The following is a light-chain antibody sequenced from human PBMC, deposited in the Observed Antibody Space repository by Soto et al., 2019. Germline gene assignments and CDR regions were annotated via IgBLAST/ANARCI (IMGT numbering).Light chain of an antibody. V-gene: IGLV3-21*04. CDR3: HMWDSSRGV. Sequence: SYELTQPPSVSVAPGKTARITCGGNNIGSKSVHWYQQKPGQAPVLVIYYDSDRPSGIPERFSGSNSGNTATLTISRVEVGDEADYYCHMWDSSRGVFGGGTKVTVL. J-gene: IGLJ3*02. CDR2: YDS. CDR1: NIGSKS.